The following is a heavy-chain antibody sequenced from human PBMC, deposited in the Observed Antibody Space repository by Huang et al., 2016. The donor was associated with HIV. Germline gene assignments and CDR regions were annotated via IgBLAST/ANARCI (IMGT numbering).Heavy chain of an antibody. D-gene: IGHD6-13*01. J-gene: IGHJ2*01. Sequence: QVQLQQWGAGLLKPSETLSLTCAVYGGSVSGHYWSWIRQPPGKGLEWIAEIKDNGDINYNPSLKSRVTISVHTSRNQFSLKLNSVTAADAAVYYCARASWYEPRSWYFGLWGRGTLVTVSS. CDR1: GGSVSGHY. CDR2: IKDNGDI. V-gene: IGHV4-34*01. CDR3: ARASWYEPRSWYFGL.